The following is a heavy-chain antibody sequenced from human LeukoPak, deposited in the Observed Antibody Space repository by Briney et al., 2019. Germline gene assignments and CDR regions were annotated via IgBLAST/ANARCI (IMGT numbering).Heavy chain of an antibody. D-gene: IGHD5-18*01. V-gene: IGHV1-2*02. J-gene: IGHJ4*02. Sequence: ASVKVSCKASGYTFTGYYMHWVRQAPGQGLEWMGWINPNSGGTNYAQKFQGRVTMTRDTSISTAYMELSRLRSDDTAVYYCARKRGYSYRFDYWGQGTLVTVSS. CDR2: INPNSGGT. CDR1: GYTFTGYY. CDR3: ARKRGYSYRFDY.